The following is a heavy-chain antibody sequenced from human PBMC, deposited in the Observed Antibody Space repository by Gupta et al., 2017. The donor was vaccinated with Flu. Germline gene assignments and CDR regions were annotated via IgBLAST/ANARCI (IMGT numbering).Heavy chain of an antibody. CDR1: SISSSGFW. J-gene: IGHJ4*02. D-gene: IGHD2-21*02. Sequence: SISSSGFWWGWIREPPGKGLEWLGSKSHSGSSGFNPSLKNPVNTSAETHSNQFSQRPSTVDGADAAVYYRTSETEDCHRDCWGQGTLVTVSS. CDR3: TSETEDCHRDC. V-gene: IGHV4-39*01. CDR2: KSHSGSS.